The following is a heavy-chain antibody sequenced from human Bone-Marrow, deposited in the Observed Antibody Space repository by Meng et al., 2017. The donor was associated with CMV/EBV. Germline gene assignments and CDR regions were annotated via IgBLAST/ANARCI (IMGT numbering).Heavy chain of an antibody. D-gene: IGHD1-26*01. J-gene: IGHJ4*02. CDR3: ARGDLVGATTDY. V-gene: IGHV1-8*01. Sequence: ASVKVSCKASGYTFTSYDINWVRQATGQGLEWMGWMNPNSGNTGYAQKFQGRVTMTRNTSISTAYMELRSLRSDDTAVYYCARGDLVGATTDYWGQGTRVTVSS. CDR2: MNPNSGNT. CDR1: GYTFTSYD.